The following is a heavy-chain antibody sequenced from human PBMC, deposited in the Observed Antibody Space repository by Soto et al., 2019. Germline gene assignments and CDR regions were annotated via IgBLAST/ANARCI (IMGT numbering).Heavy chain of an antibody. J-gene: IGHJ4*02. D-gene: IGHD1-1*01. CDR1: GFTFSKYW. CDR3: AKRATGTYFDY. Sequence: PGGSLRLSCAASGFTFSKYWMHWVRQAPGKGLEWVSVISGSGDSTYYADSVKGRFTISRDNSKNTLYLQMNSLRAEDTAVYYCAKRATGTYFDYWGQGTLVTVSS. CDR2: ISGSGDST. V-gene: IGHV3-23*01.